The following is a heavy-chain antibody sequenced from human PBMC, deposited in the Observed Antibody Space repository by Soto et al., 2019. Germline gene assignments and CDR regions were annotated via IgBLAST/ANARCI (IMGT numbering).Heavy chain of an antibody. CDR1: GFTFGDYA. J-gene: IGHJ6*03. Sequence: GGSLRLSCTASGFTFGDYAMSWFRQAPGKGLEWVGFIRSKAYGGTTEYAASVKGRFTISRDDSKSIAYLQMNSLKTEDTAVYYCTRYCSSTSCYARVDYMDVWGKGTTVTVSS. CDR3: TRYCSSTSCYARVDYMDV. V-gene: IGHV3-49*03. D-gene: IGHD2-2*01. CDR2: IRSKAYGGTT.